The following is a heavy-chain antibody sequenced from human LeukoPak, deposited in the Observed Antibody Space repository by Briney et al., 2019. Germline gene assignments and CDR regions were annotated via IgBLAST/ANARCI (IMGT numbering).Heavy chain of an antibody. Sequence: GGSLRLSCAASGFNFGTHWMTWVRQAPGKGLECVAIIKRDGSEKYHVDSVKGRFTISRDNAKNSLYLQMNSLRAEDTAVYYCGTGWAVDFWGQGTLVTVSS. CDR1: GFNFGTHW. D-gene: IGHD5-24*01. CDR2: IKRDGSEK. CDR3: GTGWAVDF. J-gene: IGHJ4*02. V-gene: IGHV3-7*01.